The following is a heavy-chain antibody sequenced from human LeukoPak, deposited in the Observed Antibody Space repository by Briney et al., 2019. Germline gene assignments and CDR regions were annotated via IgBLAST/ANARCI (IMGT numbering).Heavy chain of an antibody. CDR1: GGTFSSYA. Sequence: ASVKVSCKASGGTFSSYAISWVRQAPGQGLEWMGWINTNTGNPTYAQGFTGRFVFSLDTSVSTAYLQISSLKAEDTAVYYCARSQRSIAAAGTVVGYWGQGTLVTVSS. V-gene: IGHV7-4-1*02. CDR3: ARSQRSIAAAGTVVGY. CDR2: INTNTGNP. D-gene: IGHD6-13*01. J-gene: IGHJ4*02.